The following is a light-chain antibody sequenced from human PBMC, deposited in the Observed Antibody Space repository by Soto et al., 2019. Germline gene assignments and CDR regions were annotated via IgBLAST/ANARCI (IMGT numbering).Light chain of an antibody. V-gene: IGKV3D-20*02. CDR3: QQRSNWPPFT. Sequence: IVLTQSPDTLSLSPGERATLYCRASRSVSSSYLAWYQHKAGQAPRLLISGASNRATGIPARFSGSGSGTDFTLTISSLEPEDFAVYYCQQRSNWPPFTFGPGTKVDIK. J-gene: IGKJ3*01. CDR1: RSVSSSY. CDR2: GAS.